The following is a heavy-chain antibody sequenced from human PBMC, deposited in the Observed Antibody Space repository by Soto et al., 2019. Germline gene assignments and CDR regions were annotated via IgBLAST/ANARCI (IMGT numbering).Heavy chain of an antibody. J-gene: IGHJ5*02. CDR3: AKLRYFDWLTLGNWFDP. CDR1: GFTLSSHA. CDR2: ISGSGGST. V-gene: IGHV3-23*01. Sequence: GGSLRLSCAPSGFTLSSHATSWVRQAPGKGLEWVSAISGSGGSTYYADSVKGRFTISRDNSKNTLYLQMNSLRAEDTAVYYCAKLRYFDWLTLGNWFDPWGQGTLVTVSP. D-gene: IGHD3-9*01.